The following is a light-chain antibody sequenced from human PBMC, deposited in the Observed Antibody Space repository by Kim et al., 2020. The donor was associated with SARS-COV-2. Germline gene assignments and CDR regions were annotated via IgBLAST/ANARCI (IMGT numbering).Light chain of an antibody. V-gene: IGKV1-9*01. J-gene: IGKJ2*01. CDR2: AAS. CDR1: QGISSY. Sequence: DIQLTQSPSFLSASVGDRVTITCRASQGISSYLAWYQQKPGKAPKLLIYAASTLQSGVPSRFSGSGSGTEFTLTISSLQPEDFAAYYCQQLNSYPHAFGQETTLEI. CDR3: QQLNSYPHA.